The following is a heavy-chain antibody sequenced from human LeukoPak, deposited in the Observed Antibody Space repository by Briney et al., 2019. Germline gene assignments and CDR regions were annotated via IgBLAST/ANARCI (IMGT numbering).Heavy chain of an antibody. CDR1: GYTFTTYG. CDR3: ARVHGDPDFDY. J-gene: IGHJ4*02. Sequence: ASVKVSCKASGYTFTTYGIGWVRQAPGQGLEWMGWISAYKGNAIYAQKFQGRVTMTTDTSTTTAYMELRSLRSDDTAVYYCARVHGDPDFDYWGQGTLVTVSS. CDR2: ISAYKGNA. V-gene: IGHV1-18*01. D-gene: IGHD7-27*01.